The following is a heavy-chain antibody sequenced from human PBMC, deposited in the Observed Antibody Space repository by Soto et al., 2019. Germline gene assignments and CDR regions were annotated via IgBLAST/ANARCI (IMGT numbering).Heavy chain of an antibody. CDR3: AKGSIEYSASIDY. CDR2: ISSSGGSS. CDR1: GFSFTSYA. D-gene: IGHD5-12*01. J-gene: IGHJ4*02. Sequence: EVHLLESGGGLVQPGGSLRLSCAASGFSFTSYAMMWVRQAPAKGLEWGSVISSSGGSSYFADSVKGRFTISRDNSKNMLYLEMNSLRAEDTAIYFCAKGSIEYSASIDYWGQGTLVIVSS. V-gene: IGHV3-23*01.